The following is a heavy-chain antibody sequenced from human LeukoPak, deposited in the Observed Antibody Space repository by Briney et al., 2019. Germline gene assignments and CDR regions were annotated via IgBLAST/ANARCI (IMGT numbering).Heavy chain of an antibody. D-gene: IGHD5-18*01. CDR2: INPNSGGT. CDR1: GYTFTGYY. V-gene: IGHV1-2*02. J-gene: IGHJ4*02. Sequence: ASVKVSCKASGYTFTGYYMHWVRQAPGQGLEWMGWINPNSGGTNYAQKFQGRVTMTRDTSISTAYMELSRLRSDDTAVHYCASNVDTAMVTLWFDYWGQGTLVTVSS. CDR3: ASNVDTAMVTLWFDY.